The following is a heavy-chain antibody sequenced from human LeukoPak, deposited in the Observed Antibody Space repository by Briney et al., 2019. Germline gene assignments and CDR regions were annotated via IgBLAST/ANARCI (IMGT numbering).Heavy chain of an antibody. Sequence: GGSLRLSYAASGFTFSTYAMTWVRQAPGKGLEWVSGISSNGDSTYYADSVKGRLTISRDNSKNTLYLQMNSLRAEDTAVYHCARVIGYCSDTSRFGGNWGQGTLVTVSS. CDR2: ISSNGDST. V-gene: IGHV3-23*01. J-gene: IGHJ4*02. CDR3: ARVIGYCSDTSRFGGN. D-gene: IGHD2-2*01. CDR1: GFTFSTYA.